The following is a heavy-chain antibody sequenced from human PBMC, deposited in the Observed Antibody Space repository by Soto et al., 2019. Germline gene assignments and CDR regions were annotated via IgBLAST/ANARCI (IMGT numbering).Heavy chain of an antibody. Sequence: PGGSLRLSCAVSGFTFSSYAMNWVRQAPGKGLEWVSVISGSGGRTYYADSVKGRFTSSRDNSKNTLYLQMNSLRAEDTAVYYCAKAVMITFGGVIVPDAFDIWGQGTMVTVSS. CDR2: ISGSGGRT. CDR3: AKAVMITFGGVIVPDAFDI. CDR1: GFTFSSYA. V-gene: IGHV3-23*01. J-gene: IGHJ3*02. D-gene: IGHD3-16*02.